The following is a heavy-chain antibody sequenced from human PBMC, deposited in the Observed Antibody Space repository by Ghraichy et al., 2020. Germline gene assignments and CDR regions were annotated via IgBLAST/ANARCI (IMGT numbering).Heavy chain of an antibody. J-gene: IGHJ6*02. Sequence: LSLTCAASGFTFSDFGMHWVRQAPGKGLEWVAIIWSDGSNKYYGDSVKGRFTISRDNSKNTLYLQMNSLRAEDTAVYYCARELLYDGVYYYYGLDAWGQGTPITVSS. D-gene: IGHD2-8*01. CDR2: IWSDGSNK. V-gene: IGHV3-33*08. CDR1: GFTFSDFG. CDR3: ARELLYDGVYYYYGLDA.